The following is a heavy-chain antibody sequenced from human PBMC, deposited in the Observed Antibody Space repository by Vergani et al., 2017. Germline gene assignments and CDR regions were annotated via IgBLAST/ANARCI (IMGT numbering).Heavy chain of an antibody. CDR3: AXDAMFGGYDYGMDV. CDR2: ISSSSSYI. V-gene: IGHV3-21*01. J-gene: IGHJ6*02. Sequence: EVQLVESGGGLVKPGGSLRLSCAASGFTFSSYSMNWVRQAPGKGLEWVSSISSSSSYIYYADSVKGRFTISRDNAKNSLYLQMNSLRAEDTAVYYCAXDAMFGGYDYGMDVWGQGTTVTVSS. CDR1: GFTFSSYS. D-gene: IGHD3-10*02.